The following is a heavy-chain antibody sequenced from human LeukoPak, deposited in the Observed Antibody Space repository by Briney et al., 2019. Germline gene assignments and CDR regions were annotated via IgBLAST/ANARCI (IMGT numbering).Heavy chain of an antibody. D-gene: IGHD3-3*01. CDR3: AREGGFYRPLDY. CDR2: VHLGGRT. V-gene: IGHV4-4*02. J-gene: IGHJ4*02. CDR1: GGSVTSTNW. Sequence: SETLSLTCGVSGGSVTSTNWWTWVRQPPGKGLEWIGEVHLGGRTNYNPSLKSRLTMSVDLSENHISLKLTSVTAADTAVYYCAREGGFYRPLDYSGQGTLVTVSS.